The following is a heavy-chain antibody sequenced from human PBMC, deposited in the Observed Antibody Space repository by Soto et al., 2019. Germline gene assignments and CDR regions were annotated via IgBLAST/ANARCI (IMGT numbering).Heavy chain of an antibody. J-gene: IGHJ6*02. V-gene: IGHV5-51*01. CDR1: GYSFTSYW. Sequence: GESLKISCKGSGYSFTSYWIGWVRQMPGKGLEWMGIIYPGDSDTRYSPSFQGQVTISADKSISTAYLQWSSLKASDTAMYYCARDLGYCSSTSCRQYYYYYYGMDVWGQGTTVTVSS. D-gene: IGHD2-2*01. CDR2: IYPGDSDT. CDR3: ARDLGYCSSTSCRQYYYYYYGMDV.